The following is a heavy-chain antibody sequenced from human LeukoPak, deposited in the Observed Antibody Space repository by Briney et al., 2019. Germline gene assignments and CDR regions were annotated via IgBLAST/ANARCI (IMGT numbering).Heavy chain of an antibody. Sequence: SETLSLTCAVYGGSFSGYYWSWIRQPPGKGLEWIGEINHSGSTNYNPSLKSRVTISVDTSKNQFSLKLSSVTAADTAVYYCARVGSSSSDWFDPWGQGTLVTVSS. CDR1: GGSFSGYY. CDR3: ARVGSSSSDWFDP. V-gene: IGHV4-34*01. D-gene: IGHD6-6*01. J-gene: IGHJ5*02. CDR2: INHSGST.